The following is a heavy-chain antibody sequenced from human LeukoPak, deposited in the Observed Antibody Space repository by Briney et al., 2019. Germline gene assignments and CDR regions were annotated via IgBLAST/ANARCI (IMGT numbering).Heavy chain of an antibody. CDR3: ARRGVVRGVINWFDP. V-gene: IGHV4-4*07. CDR1: GDTISGFS. Sequence: KSSETLSLTCTVSGDTISGFSWSWIRQPAGKGLEWIGRIYSSGSTNYSPPLRSRVTMSVDTKNQFSLKLSSVTAADTAVYYCARRGVVRGVINWFDPWGQGILVTVSS. D-gene: IGHD3-10*01. J-gene: IGHJ5*02. CDR2: IYSSGST.